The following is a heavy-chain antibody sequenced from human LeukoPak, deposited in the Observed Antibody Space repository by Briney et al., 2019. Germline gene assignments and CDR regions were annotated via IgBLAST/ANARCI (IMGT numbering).Heavy chain of an antibody. CDR2: IYYSGST. D-gene: IGHD2-15*01. J-gene: IGHJ6*03. CDR3: ARLGGYMDV. Sequence: SETLSLTCAVYGGSFSGYYWSWIRQPPGKGLEWIGYIYYSGSTYYNPSLKSRVTISVDTSKNQFSLKLSSVTAADTAVYYCARLGGYMDVWGKGTTVTVSS. CDR1: GGSFSGYY. V-gene: IGHV4-34*01.